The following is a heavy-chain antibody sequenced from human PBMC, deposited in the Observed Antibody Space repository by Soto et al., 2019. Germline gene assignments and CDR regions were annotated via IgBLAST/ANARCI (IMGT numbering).Heavy chain of an antibody. Sequence: SVKVSCNASGGTFSSYAISWVRQAPGQGLEWMGGIIPIFGTANYAQKFQGRVTITADESTSTAYMELSSLRSEDTAVYYCARVPDCSGGSCYFWYFDLWGRGTLVTVSS. CDR2: IIPIFGTA. D-gene: IGHD2-15*01. V-gene: IGHV1-69*13. CDR3: ARVPDCSGGSCYFWYFDL. CDR1: GGTFSSYA. J-gene: IGHJ2*01.